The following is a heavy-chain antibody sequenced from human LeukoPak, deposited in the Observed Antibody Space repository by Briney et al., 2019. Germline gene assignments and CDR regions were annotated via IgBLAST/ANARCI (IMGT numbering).Heavy chain of an antibody. CDR2: IYSGGST. V-gene: IGHV3-53*01. CDR3: ARVRGGVLYYFDY. Sequence: GGSLRLSCAASGFTFSDHYMDWVRQAPGKGLEWVSVIYSGGSTYYADSVKGRFTISRDNSKNTLYLQMNSLRAEDTAVYYCARVRGGVLYYFDYWGQGTLVTVSS. D-gene: IGHD3-16*01. J-gene: IGHJ4*02. CDR1: GFTFSDHY.